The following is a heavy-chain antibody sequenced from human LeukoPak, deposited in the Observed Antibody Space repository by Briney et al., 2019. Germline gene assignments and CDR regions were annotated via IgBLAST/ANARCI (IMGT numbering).Heavy chain of an antibody. V-gene: IGHV4-30-4*07. Sequence: PSETLSLTCSVSGYSISSGGYSWSWIRQPPGKGLEWIGYIYYSGSTYYNPSLKSRVTISVDTSKNQFSLKLSSVTAADTAVYYCARVHYDFWSGYYTYFDYWGQGTLVTVSS. J-gene: IGHJ4*02. CDR3: ARVHYDFWSGYYTYFDY. CDR1: GYSISSGGYS. D-gene: IGHD3-3*01. CDR2: IYYSGST.